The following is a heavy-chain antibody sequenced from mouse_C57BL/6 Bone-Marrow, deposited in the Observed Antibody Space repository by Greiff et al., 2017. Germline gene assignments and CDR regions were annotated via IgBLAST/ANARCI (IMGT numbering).Heavy chain of an antibody. CDR2: IDPSDSYT. D-gene: IGHD1-1*01. J-gene: IGHJ3*01. CDR1: GYTFTSYW. V-gene: IGHV1-69*01. CDR3: AREGFITTVPFAY. Sequence: QVQLQQPGAELVMPGASVKLSCKASGYTFTSYWMHWVKQRPGQGLEWIGEIDPSDSYTNYNQKFKGKSTLTVDKSSSTAYMQLSSLTSEDSAVYYCAREGFITTVPFAYWGRGTLVTVSA.